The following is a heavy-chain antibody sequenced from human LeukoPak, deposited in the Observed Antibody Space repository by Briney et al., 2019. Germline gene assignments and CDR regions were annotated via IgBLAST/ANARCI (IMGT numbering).Heavy chain of an antibody. J-gene: IGHJ5*02. CDR3: ARDLCGGDCYSGWFDP. V-gene: IGHV1-18*01. Sequence: ASVKVSCKASGYTFTSYGISWVRQAHGQGLEWMGWISAYNGNTNYAQKLQGRVTMTTDTSTSTAYMELRSLRSDDTAVYYCARDLCGGDCYSGWFDPWGQGTLVTVSS. D-gene: IGHD2-21*02. CDR1: GYTFTSYG. CDR2: ISAYNGNT.